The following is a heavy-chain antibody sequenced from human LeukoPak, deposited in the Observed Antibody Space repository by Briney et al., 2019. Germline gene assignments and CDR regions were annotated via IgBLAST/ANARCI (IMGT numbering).Heavy chain of an antibody. CDR2: ISTSGSTI. Sequence: PGGSLRLSCAAPGFTFSTYEMNWVRQAPGKGLEWVSYISTSGSTIYYADSVKGRFTISRDNAKNSLYLQMNSLRAEDTAVYYCARGGSVSYYFDYWGQGTLVTVSS. D-gene: IGHD1-26*01. J-gene: IGHJ4*02. CDR1: GFTFSTYE. V-gene: IGHV3-48*03. CDR3: ARGGSVSYYFDY.